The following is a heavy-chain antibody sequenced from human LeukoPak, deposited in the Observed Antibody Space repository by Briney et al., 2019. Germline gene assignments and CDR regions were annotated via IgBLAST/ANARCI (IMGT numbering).Heavy chain of an antibody. Sequence: GGSLRLSCAASGFTFSSYAMSWVRQAPGEGLEWVSAISGSGGSTYYADSVKGRFTISRDNSKNTLYLQMNSLRAEDTALYYCAKDLYNYDFWSGYYPALDYWGQGTLVTVSS. CDR1: GFTFSSYA. CDR3: AKDLYNYDFWSGYYPALDY. J-gene: IGHJ4*02. V-gene: IGHV3-23*01. CDR2: ISGSGGST. D-gene: IGHD3-3*01.